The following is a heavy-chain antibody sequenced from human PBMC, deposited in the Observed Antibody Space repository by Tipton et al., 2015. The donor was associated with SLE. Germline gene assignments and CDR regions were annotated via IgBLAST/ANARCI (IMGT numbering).Heavy chain of an antibody. J-gene: IGHJ5*02. Sequence: SLRLSCAASGFTFRTYSMAWVRQAPGKGLEWVAVISYDGSNKYYADSVKGRFTISRDNSKNTLYLQMNSLRAEDTAVYYCAKDGGVWGRNNWFDPWGQGTLVTVSS. CDR2: ISYDGSNK. V-gene: IGHV3-30-3*01. CDR1: GFTFRTYS. D-gene: IGHD3-16*01. CDR3: AKDGGVWGRNNWFDP.